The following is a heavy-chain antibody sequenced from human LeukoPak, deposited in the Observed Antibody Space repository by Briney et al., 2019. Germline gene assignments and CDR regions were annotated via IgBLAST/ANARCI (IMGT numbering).Heavy chain of an antibody. J-gene: IGHJ3*01. CDR1: GGSISSHY. CDR3: ARQGIDAFDF. Sequence: SETLSLTCTVSGGSISSHYGSWIRQPPGKGLEWIAYIYYTGTRNYNPSLKSRVTISVDTSKNQISLRLSSVTAADTAVYYCARQGIDAFDFWGQGTLVTVSS. CDR2: IYYTGTR. V-gene: IGHV4-59*08.